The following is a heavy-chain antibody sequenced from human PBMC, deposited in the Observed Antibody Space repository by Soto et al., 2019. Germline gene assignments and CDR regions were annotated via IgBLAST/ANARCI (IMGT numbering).Heavy chain of an antibody. V-gene: IGHV3-21*01. D-gene: IGHD6-13*01. CDR1: GFTFSSYS. CDR3: ASEVAAAGLLWFDP. CDR2: ISSSSYI. J-gene: IGHJ5*02. Sequence: GGSLRLSCAASGFTFSSYSMNWVRQAPGKGLEWVSSISSSSYIYYADSVKGRFTISRDNAKNSLYLQMNSLRAEDTAVYYCASEVAAAGLLWFDPWGQGTLVTVSS.